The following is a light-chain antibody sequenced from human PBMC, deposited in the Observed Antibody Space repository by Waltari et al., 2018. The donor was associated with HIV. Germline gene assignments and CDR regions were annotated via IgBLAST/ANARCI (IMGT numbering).Light chain of an antibody. CDR2: KAS. V-gene: IGKV1-5*03. Sequence: DIVMTQSPSTLPLSLGDRATVSCRASQTISSTVAWYQQRPGKAPTLLIYKASSIAAGVPSRFSGSGSGTEFTLTISSLQSDDIAVYFCQQYSALPFTFGQGTKLEI. CDR3: QQYSALPFT. CDR1: QTISST. J-gene: IGKJ2*01.